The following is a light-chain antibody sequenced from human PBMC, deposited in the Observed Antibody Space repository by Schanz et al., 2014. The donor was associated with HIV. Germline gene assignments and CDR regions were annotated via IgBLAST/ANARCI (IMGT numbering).Light chain of an antibody. CDR1: QSLGGSQ. CDR2: GAS. CDR3: QQYGRSPLT. J-gene: IGKJ4*01. Sequence: ETVLTQSPGSLSLSPGERATLSCRASQSLGGSQLAWYQHKPGQAPRLLIYGASNRATGIPDRFSGSGSGTDFTLTISRLEPKDSAVYYCQQYGRSPLTFGGGTKVEIK. V-gene: IGKV3-20*01.